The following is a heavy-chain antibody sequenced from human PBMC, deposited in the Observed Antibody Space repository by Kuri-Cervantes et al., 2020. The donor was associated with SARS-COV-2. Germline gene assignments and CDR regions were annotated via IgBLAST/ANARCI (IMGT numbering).Heavy chain of an antibody. CDR2: ISGSGGST. D-gene: IGHD5-24*01. J-gene: IGHJ4*02. Sequence: GGSLRLSCAASGFTFSSYAMSWVRQAPGKGLEWVSAISGSGGSTYYADSVKGRFTISRDNAKNSLYLQMNSLRAEDTAVYYCARAGDGYPLNVYWGQGTLVSLL. CDR1: GFTFSSYA. CDR3: ARAGDGYPLNVY. V-gene: IGHV3-23*01.